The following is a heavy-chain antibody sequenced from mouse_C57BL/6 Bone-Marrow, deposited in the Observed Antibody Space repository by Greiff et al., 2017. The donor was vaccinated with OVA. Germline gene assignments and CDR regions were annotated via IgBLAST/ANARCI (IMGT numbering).Heavy chain of an antibody. V-gene: IGHV14-4*01. CDR2: IDPENGDT. CDR1: GFNIKDDY. Sequence: EVKLVESGAELVRPGASVKLSCTASGFNIKDDYMHWVKQRPEQGLEWIGWIDPENGDTEYASKFQGKATITADTSSNTAYLQLSSLTSEDTAVYYCTKGIVTFDYWGQGTTLTVSS. J-gene: IGHJ2*01. D-gene: IGHD2-5*01. CDR3: TKGIVTFDY.